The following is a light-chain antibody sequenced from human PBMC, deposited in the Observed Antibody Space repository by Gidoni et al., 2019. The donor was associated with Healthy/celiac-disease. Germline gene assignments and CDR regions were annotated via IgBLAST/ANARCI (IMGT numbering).Light chain of an antibody. CDR2: GAS. V-gene: IGKV3-15*01. Sequence: EIVMTQSPATLSVSPGVRATLSFRASQSVSSTLAWYQQSTGQAPRRLIYGASTRATGIPARCSGSVSGTEFTLTISSLQSEDFAVYYCQQYNNWPLTFGGGTKVEIK. CDR1: QSVSST. J-gene: IGKJ4*01. CDR3: QQYNNWPLT.